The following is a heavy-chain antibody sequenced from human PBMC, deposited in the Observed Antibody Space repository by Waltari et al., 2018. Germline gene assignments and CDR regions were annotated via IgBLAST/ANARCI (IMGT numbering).Heavy chain of an antibody. D-gene: IGHD5-12*01. V-gene: IGHV4-38-2*01. CDR3: ARATSNIVATIAGEFDY. CDR2: IYHSGST. Sequence: QVQLQESGPGLVKPSETLSLTCAVSGYSISSGYYWGWIRQPPGKGLEWIGSIYHSGSTYYTPSLKSRVTISVDTSKNQFSLKLSSVTAADTAVYYCARATSNIVATIAGEFDYWGQGTLVTVSS. J-gene: IGHJ4*02. CDR1: GYSISSGYY.